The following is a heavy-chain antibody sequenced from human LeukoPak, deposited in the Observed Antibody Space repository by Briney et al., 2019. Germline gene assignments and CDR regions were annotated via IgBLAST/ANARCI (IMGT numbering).Heavy chain of an antibody. CDR1: GGTFSSYA. CDR2: IIPIFGTA. Sequence: SVKVSRKASGGTFSSYAISWVRQAPGQGLEWMGGIIPIFGTANYAQKFQGRVTITADESTSTAYMELSSLRSEDTAVYYCARPAYSYCGGDCYSGDYYYYGMDVWGQGTTVTVSS. D-gene: IGHD2-21*02. J-gene: IGHJ6*02. CDR3: ARPAYSYCGGDCYSGDYYYYGMDV. V-gene: IGHV1-69*13.